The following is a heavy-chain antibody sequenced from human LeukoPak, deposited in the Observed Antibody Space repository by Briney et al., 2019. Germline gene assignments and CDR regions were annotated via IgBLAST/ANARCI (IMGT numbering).Heavy chain of an antibody. Sequence: GGSLRLSCAASGFTFSSYAMSWVRQAPGKGLEWVSAISGSGGSTYYADSVKGRFTISRDDSKNTAYLQMNSLKTEDTAVYYCLEMTTKGYWGQGTLVTVPS. CDR2: ISGSGGST. D-gene: IGHD5-24*01. V-gene: IGHV3-23*01. CDR3: LEMTTKGY. J-gene: IGHJ4*02. CDR1: GFTFSSYA.